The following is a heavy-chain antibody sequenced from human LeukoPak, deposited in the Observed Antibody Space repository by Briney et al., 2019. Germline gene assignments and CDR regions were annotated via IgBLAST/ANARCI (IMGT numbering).Heavy chain of an antibody. CDR1: GGSFSGYY. CDR2: INHSGST. Sequence: SETLSLTCAVYGGSFSGYYWSWIRQPPGKGLEWIGEINHSGSTNYNPSLKSRVTISVDTSKNQFSLKLSSVTAADTAVYYCARGVGYSSSWYGYYYYGMDVWGQGTTVTVSS. V-gene: IGHV4-34*01. J-gene: IGHJ6*02. CDR3: ARGVGYSSSWYGYYYYGMDV. D-gene: IGHD6-13*01.